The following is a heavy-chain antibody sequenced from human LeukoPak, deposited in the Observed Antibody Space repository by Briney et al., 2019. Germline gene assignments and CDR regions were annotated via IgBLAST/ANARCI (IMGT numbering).Heavy chain of an antibody. D-gene: IGHD1-26*01. J-gene: IGHJ4*02. CDR1: GYSFTSHW. Sequence: GESLKISCKGSGYSFTSHWIAWVRQMPGKGLECMGIIYPGDSDTRYSPSFQGQVTISADKSITTAYLQWSSLKASDTAIYYCARQNDNSGSFYADYWGQETLVTVSS. V-gene: IGHV5-51*01. CDR3: ARQNDNSGSFYADY. CDR2: IYPGDSDT.